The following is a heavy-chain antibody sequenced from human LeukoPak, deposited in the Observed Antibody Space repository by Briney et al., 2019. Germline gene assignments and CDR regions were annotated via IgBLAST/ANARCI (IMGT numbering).Heavy chain of an antibody. CDR2: IKQDRSEK. Sequence: QAGGSLRLSCAASGFTFTNYWMSWVRQAPGKGLELVANIKQDRSEKYYVDSVKGRFTISRDNAKNSLYLQMNSLRAEDTAVYYCARAWSRVDAFDIWGQGTVVTVFS. V-gene: IGHV3-7*01. CDR1: GFTFTNYW. J-gene: IGHJ3*02. D-gene: IGHD2-8*02. CDR3: ARAWSRVDAFDI.